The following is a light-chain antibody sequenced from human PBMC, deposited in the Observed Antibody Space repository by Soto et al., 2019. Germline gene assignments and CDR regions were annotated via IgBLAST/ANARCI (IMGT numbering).Light chain of an antibody. CDR1: QSVSSNS. V-gene: IGKV3-20*01. CDR2: GAS. J-gene: IGKJ2*01. Sequence: EIVLTQSPDTLSLSPGERATLSCRASQSVSSNSLAWYQQKPGQAPRLLIYGASSRATGIPDRFSGSGSGTDFTLTISRLEHEDFAVYYCHLYCRSTMYPFGQGTRLEIK. CDR3: HLYCRSTMYP.